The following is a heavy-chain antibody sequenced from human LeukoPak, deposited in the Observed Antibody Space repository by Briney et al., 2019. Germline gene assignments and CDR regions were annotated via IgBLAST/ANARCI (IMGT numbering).Heavy chain of an antibody. J-gene: IGHJ4*02. CDR1: GDSISNYN. D-gene: IGHD1-1*01. CDR2: IYYPGNT. CDR3: ERARTRGNNWYFDY. V-gene: IGHV4-59*13. Sequence: SETLSLTCTVSGDSISNYNWNWIRRPPGKGLEWLGFIYYPGNTNYNPSLKSRLTVSADTSKSQFSLRVSSVTAADTAVYYCERARTRGNNWYFDYWGQGPLVTVSS.